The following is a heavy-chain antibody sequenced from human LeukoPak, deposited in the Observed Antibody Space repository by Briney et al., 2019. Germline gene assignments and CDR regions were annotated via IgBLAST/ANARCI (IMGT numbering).Heavy chain of an antibody. CDR2: INSNSGAT. D-gene: IGHD5-24*01. J-gene: IGHJ4*02. CDR1: GYTFSGYY. Sequence: GASVKVSCKASGYTFSGYYMHWVRQAPGQGLESMGWINSNSGATNYAQKFQGRVTMTRDTSISTAYMGLSRLRSDDTAVYYCARGKRARWLQAYYFDYWGQGTLVTVSS. V-gene: IGHV1-2*02. CDR3: ARGKRARWLQAYYFDY.